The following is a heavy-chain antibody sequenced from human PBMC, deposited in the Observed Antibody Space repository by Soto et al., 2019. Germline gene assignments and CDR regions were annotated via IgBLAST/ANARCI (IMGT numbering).Heavy chain of an antibody. CDR3: ARGINYYDSGDDAFDI. Sequence: QVQLVQSGAEVKKPGASVKVSCKASGYTFTSYDINSVRQATGQGLEWMGWMNPNSGNTGYAQKFQGRVTMTRNTSISTAYMELSSLRSEDTAVYYCARGINYYDSGDDAFDIWGQGTMVTVSS. CDR1: GYTFTSYD. J-gene: IGHJ3*02. V-gene: IGHV1-8*01. D-gene: IGHD3-10*01. CDR2: MNPNSGNT.